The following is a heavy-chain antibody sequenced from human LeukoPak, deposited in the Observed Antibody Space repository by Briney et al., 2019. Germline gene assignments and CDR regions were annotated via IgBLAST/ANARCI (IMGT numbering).Heavy chain of an antibody. J-gene: IGHJ4*02. CDR3: AKVGIITVTTAD. CDR1: GFTFSSYG. CDR2: IRYDGSNK. D-gene: IGHD4-17*01. V-gene: IGHV3-30*02. Sequence: PGGSLRLSCAASGFTFSSYGMHWVRHAPGKGLEWVAFIRYDGSNKYYADSVKGRFTISRDNSKNTLYLQMNSLRPEVRAVYYGAKVGIITVTTADWRQGTLVTASS.